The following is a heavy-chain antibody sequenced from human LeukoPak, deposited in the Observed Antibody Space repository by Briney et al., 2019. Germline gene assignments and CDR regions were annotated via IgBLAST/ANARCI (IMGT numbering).Heavy chain of an antibody. J-gene: IGHJ3*02. CDR2: IRSKAYGGTT. Sequence: GGSLRLSCAASGFTFGDYAMSWVCQAPGKGLEWVGFIRSKAYGGTTEYAASVKGRFTISRDDSKSIAYLQMNSLKTEDTAVYYCKMSGDHAAFDIWGQGTMVTVSS. D-gene: IGHD4-17*01. CDR1: GFTFGDYA. CDR3: KMSGDHAAFDI. V-gene: IGHV3-49*04.